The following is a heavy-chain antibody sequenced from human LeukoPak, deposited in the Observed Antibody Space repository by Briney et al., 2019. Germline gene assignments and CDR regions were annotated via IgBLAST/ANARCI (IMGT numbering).Heavy chain of an antibody. CDR3: AKDILLFRGQVLRFLEYDY. Sequence: GGSLRLSCAASGFTFSSYAMSWVRQAPGKELEWVSAISGSGGSTYYADSVKGRFTISRDNSKNTLYLQMNSLRAEDTAVYYCAKDILLFRGQVLRFLEYDYWGQGTLVTVSS. V-gene: IGHV3-23*01. CDR1: GFTFSSYA. J-gene: IGHJ4*02. CDR2: ISGSGGST. D-gene: IGHD3-3*01.